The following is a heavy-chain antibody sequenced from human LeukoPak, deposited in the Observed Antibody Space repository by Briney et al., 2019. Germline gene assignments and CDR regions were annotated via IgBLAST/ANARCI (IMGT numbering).Heavy chain of an antibody. J-gene: IGHJ4*02. Sequence: SVKVSCKASGGTFSSYAISWVRQAPGQGLEWMGGIIPIFGTANYAQKFQGRVTITADESTSTAYMELSSLRSEDTAVYYCAREVLGENKQQLVLFDYWGQGTLVTVSS. V-gene: IGHV1-69*13. CDR2: IIPIFGTA. CDR3: AREVLGENKQQLVLFDY. CDR1: GGTFSSYA. D-gene: IGHD6-13*01.